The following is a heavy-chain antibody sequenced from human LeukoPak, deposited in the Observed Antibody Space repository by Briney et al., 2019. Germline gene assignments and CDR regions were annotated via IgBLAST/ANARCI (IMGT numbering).Heavy chain of an antibody. V-gene: IGHV4-59*08. CDR1: GGSISSYY. D-gene: IGHD1-26*01. CDR2: IYYSGST. Sequence: ASETLSLTCTVSGGSISSYYWGWIRQPPGKGLEWIGYIYYSGSTNYNPSLKSRVTITVDTSKNQFSLRLSSVTAADTAMYFCAKSGGYGLIDYWGQGTLVTVSS. CDR3: AKSGGYGLIDY. J-gene: IGHJ4*02.